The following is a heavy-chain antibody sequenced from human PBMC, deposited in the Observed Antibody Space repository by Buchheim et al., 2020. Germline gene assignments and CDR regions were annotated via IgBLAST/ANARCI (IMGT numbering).Heavy chain of an antibody. CDR3: AKHNVVGATWRFDY. J-gene: IGHJ4*02. D-gene: IGHD1-26*01. Sequence: EVQVLESGGGLVQPGGSLRLSCAASGLTFSKYVMSWVRQAPGKGLEWVSAISGSGAGTYYADSVKGRFTISRDNSKNTLFLQMNSLRAEDTAVYYCAKHNVVGATWRFDYWGQGTL. V-gene: IGHV3-23*01. CDR1: GLTFSKYV. CDR2: ISGSGAGT.